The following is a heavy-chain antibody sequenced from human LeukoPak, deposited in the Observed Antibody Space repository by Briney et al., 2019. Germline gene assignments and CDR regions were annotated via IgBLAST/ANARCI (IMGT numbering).Heavy chain of an antibody. V-gene: IGHV4-39*01. CDR1: GGSISGSSYY. CDR2: IYYSGST. D-gene: IGHD4-17*01. J-gene: IGHJ4*02. CDR3: ARLPTVTFFDY. Sequence: PSETLSLTCTVSGGSISGSSYYWGWIRQPPGKGLEWIGSIYYSGSTYHNPSLKSRVTISVDTSKNQFSLRLSSVTAADTAVYYCARLPTVTFFDYWGQGTLVTVSS.